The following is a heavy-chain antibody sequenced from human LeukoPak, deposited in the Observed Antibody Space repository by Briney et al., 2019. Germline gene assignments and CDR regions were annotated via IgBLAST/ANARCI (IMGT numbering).Heavy chain of an antibody. Sequence: GRSLRLSCAASGFIFSRSGMHWVRQAPGKGLEWVAVIPYDGSNRYHADSVKGRFTISRDNSKNTLYLQMNSLRAEDTAVYYCAKDPLYTYDDSRVSYGMDVWGQGTTVTVSS. V-gene: IGHV3-30*18. D-gene: IGHD5-18*01. CDR3: AKDPLYTYDDSRVSYGMDV. CDR1: GFIFSRSG. CDR2: IPYDGSNR. J-gene: IGHJ6*02.